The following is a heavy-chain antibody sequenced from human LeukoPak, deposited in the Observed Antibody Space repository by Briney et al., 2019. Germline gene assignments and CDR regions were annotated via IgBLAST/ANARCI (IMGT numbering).Heavy chain of an antibody. J-gene: IGHJ4*02. CDR3: ARLYCSGGSCYPDY. V-gene: IGHV1-2*02. Sequence: ASVKVSCKASGYTFTGYYMHWVRQAPGQGLEWMGWINPNSGGTNYAQKFQGRVTMTRDTSISTAYMELGRLRSDDTAVYYCARLYCSGGSCYPDYWGQGTLVTVSS. CDR1: GYTFTGYY. CDR2: INPNSGGT. D-gene: IGHD2-15*01.